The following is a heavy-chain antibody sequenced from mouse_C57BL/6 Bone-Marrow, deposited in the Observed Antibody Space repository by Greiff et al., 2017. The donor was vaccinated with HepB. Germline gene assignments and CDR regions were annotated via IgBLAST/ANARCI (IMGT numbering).Heavy chain of an antibody. CDR2: IDPENGDT. CDR1: GFNIKDDY. D-gene: IGHD1-1*01. Sequence: VHVKQSGAELVRPGASVKLSCTASGFNIKDDYMHWVKQRPEQGLEWIGWIDPENGDTEYASKFQGKATITADTSSNTAYLQLSSLTSEHTAVYYCTTVYYYGSSFWYFDVWGTGTTVTVSS. CDR3: TTVYYYGSSFWYFDV. V-gene: IGHV14-4*01. J-gene: IGHJ1*03.